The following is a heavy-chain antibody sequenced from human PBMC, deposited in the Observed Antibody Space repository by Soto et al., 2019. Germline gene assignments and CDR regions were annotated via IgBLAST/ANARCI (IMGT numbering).Heavy chain of an antibody. J-gene: IGHJ4*02. D-gene: IGHD3-22*01. Sequence: PSETLSLTCTVSGGSISSGGYYWSWIRQHPGKGLEWIGYIYYSGSTYYNPSLKSRVTISVDTSKNQFSLKLSSVTAADTAVYYCARFGRYDSSGYYLLLDYWGQGTLVTVSS. V-gene: IGHV4-31*03. CDR2: IYYSGST. CDR1: GGSISSGGYY. CDR3: ARFGRYDSSGYYLLLDY.